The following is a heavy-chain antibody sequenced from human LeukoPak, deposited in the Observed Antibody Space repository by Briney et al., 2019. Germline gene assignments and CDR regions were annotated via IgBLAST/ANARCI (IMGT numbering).Heavy chain of an antibody. D-gene: IGHD3-22*01. CDR3: ARDRGDSSGYWSWFDP. J-gene: IGHJ5*02. CDR2: IYSGGST. Sequence: GGSLRLSCAASGFTVSSNYMSWVRQAPGKGLEWVSVIYSGGSTYYADSVKGRFTISRDNSKNTLYLQMNSLRAEDTAVYYCARDRGDSSGYWSWFDPWGQGTLVTVSS. V-gene: IGHV3-66*02. CDR1: GFTVSSNY.